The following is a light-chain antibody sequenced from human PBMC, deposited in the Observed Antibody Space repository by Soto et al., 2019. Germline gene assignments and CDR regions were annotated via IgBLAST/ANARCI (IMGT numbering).Light chain of an antibody. V-gene: IGLV2-8*01. CDR3: SSYAGSNNFVV. J-gene: IGLJ2*01. Sequence: QSSLTQHPCASGSPGQSVTISCTGTSSDVGGYNYVSWYQQHPGKAPKLMIYEVSKRPSGVPDRFSGSKSGNTASLTVSGLQAEDEAEYYCSSYAGSNNFVVFGGGTKLTVL. CDR1: SSDVGGYNY. CDR2: EVS.